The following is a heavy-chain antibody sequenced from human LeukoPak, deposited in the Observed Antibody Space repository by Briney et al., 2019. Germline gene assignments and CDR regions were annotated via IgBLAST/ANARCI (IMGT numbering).Heavy chain of an antibody. Sequence: KPSETLSLTCTVSGGSISSSSYYWGWIRQPPGKGLEWIGSIYYSGSTYCNPSLKSRVTISVDTSKNQFSLRLTSVTAADTAVYYCARLGVVTTIEHWFDPWGQGTLVTVSS. V-gene: IGHV4-39*01. CDR3: ARLGVVTTIEHWFDP. CDR2: IYYSGST. D-gene: IGHD2-21*02. J-gene: IGHJ5*02. CDR1: GGSISSSSYY.